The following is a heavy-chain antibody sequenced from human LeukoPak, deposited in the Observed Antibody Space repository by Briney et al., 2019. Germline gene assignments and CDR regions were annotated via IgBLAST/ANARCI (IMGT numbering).Heavy chain of an antibody. J-gene: IGHJ5*02. CDR2: IYYSGST. V-gene: IGHV4-59*08. Sequence: SETLSLTCTVSGGSISSYYWSWIRQPPGKGLEWIGYIYYSGSTNYNPSLKSRVTISVDTSKNQFSLKLSSVTAADTAVYYCARRLRGCSSTSCYNWFDPWAREPWSPSPQ. D-gene: IGHD2-2*01. CDR1: GGSISSYY. CDR3: ARRLRGCSSTSCYNWFDP.